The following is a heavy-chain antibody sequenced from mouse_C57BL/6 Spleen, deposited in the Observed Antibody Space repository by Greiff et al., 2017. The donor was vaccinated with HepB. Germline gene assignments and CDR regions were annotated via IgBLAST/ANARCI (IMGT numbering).Heavy chain of an antibody. J-gene: IGHJ4*01. V-gene: IGHV1-53*01. CDR1: GYPFTSYW. CDR3: ARDATVYYAMDY. CDR2: INPSNGGT. D-gene: IGHD1-1*01. Sequence: VQLQQPGTELVKPGASVKLSCKASGYPFTSYWMHWVKQRPGQGLEWIGNINPSNGGTNYNEKFKSKATLTVDKSSSTAYMQLSSLTSEDSAVYDCARDATVYYAMDYWGQGTSVTVSS.